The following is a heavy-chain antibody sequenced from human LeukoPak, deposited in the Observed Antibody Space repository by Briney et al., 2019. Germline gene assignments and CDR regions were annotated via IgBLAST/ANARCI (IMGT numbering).Heavy chain of an antibody. CDR2: INHSGST. Sequence: SETLSLTCAVHGGSFSGYYWSWIRQPPGKGLEWIGEINHSGSTNYNPSLKSRVTISVDTSKNQFSLKLSSVTAADTAVYYCARGWNRMVRGGIGYWGQGTLVTVSS. CDR1: GGSFSGYY. D-gene: IGHD3-10*01. J-gene: IGHJ4*02. CDR3: ARGWNRMVRGGIGY. V-gene: IGHV4-34*01.